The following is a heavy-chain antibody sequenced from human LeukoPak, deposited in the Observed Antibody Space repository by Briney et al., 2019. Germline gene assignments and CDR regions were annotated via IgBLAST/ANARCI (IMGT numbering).Heavy chain of an antibody. CDR3: ARDKSSGYYYFDY. J-gene: IGHJ4*02. V-gene: IGHV3-23*01. D-gene: IGHD3-22*01. CDR1: GFTFSSYA. CDR2: INTPGGST. Sequence: GGSLRLSCAASGFTFSSYAMSWVRQAPGKGLEWVSAINTPGGSTYYADSVKGRFTISRDNSKNTLYLQMNSLRAEDTALYYCARDKSSGYYYFDYWGQGTLVTVPS.